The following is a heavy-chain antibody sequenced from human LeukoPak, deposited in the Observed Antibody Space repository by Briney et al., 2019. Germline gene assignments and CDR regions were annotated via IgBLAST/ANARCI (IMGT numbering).Heavy chain of an antibody. Sequence: PGGSLRLSCAASGFTFSNYVMSWVRQAPGKGLEGVSSISGSGYSTYYADSVKGRFTISRDNSKDTLYLQMNSLRAEDTAVYYCAKDRIVVIRPNWFDPWGQGTLVTVSS. V-gene: IGHV3-23*01. CDR1: GFTFSNYV. D-gene: IGHD2-21*01. CDR3: AKDRIVVIRPNWFDP. CDR2: ISGSGYST. J-gene: IGHJ5*02.